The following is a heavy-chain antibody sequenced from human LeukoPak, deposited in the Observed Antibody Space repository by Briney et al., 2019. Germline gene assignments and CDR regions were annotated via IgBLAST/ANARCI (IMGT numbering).Heavy chain of an antibody. V-gene: IGHV3-30-3*01. J-gene: IGHJ4*02. CDR1: GFAFSSYA. CDR2: VSYDGGSK. Sequence: PGRSLRLSCAASGFAFSSYAMHWVRQGPGKGLEWVALVSYDGGSKYYADSVKGRFTISRDNSKNTLYLQMNSLRAEDTAVYYCARDQSIPNYMAIGYWGQGTLVTVSS. D-gene: IGHD1-1*01. CDR3: ARDQSIPNYMAIGY.